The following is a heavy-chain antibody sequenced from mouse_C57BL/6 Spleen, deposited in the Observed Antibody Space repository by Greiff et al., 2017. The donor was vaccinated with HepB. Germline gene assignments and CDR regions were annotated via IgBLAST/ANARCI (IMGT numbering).Heavy chain of an antibody. J-gene: IGHJ2*01. D-gene: IGHD3-3*01. V-gene: IGHV5-17*01. CDR2: ISSGSSTI. CDR1: GFTFSDYG. Sequence: EVMLVESGGGLVKPGGSLKLSCAASGFTFSDYGMHWVRQAPEKGLEWVAYISSGSSTIYYADTVKGRFTISRDNAKNTLFLQMTSLRSEDTAMYYCARGGQGYFDYWGQGTTLTVSS. CDR3: ARGGQGYFDY.